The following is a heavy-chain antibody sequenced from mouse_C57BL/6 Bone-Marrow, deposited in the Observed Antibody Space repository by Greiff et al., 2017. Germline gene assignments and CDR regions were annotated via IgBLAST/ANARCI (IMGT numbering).Heavy chain of an antibody. Sequence: VQLQQSGAELVKPGASVKLSCKASGYIFTEYTIHWVKQRSGQGLEWIGWFYPGSGSIKYNERFKDKATLTEDKSSNTVYMELSRLTSEDSAVYFCARHERYYDYEVYFDYWGQGTTLTVSS. V-gene: IGHV1-62-2*01. J-gene: IGHJ2*01. D-gene: IGHD2-4*01. CDR1: GYIFTEYT. CDR3: ARHERYYDYEVYFDY. CDR2: FYPGSGSI.